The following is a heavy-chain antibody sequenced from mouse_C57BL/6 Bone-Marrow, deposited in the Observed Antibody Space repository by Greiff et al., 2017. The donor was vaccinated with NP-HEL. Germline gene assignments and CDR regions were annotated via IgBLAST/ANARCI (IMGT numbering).Heavy chain of an antibody. V-gene: IGHV14-4*01. CDR2: IDPENGDT. CDR1: GFNIKDDY. D-gene: IGHD2-4*01. CDR3: TTGGYYDFDY. Sequence: EVNVVESGAELVRPGASVKLSCTASGFNIKDDYMHWVKQRPEQGLEWIGWIDPENGDTEYASKFQGKATITADTSSNTAYLQLSSLTSEDTAVYYCTTGGYYDFDYWGQGTTLTVSS. J-gene: IGHJ2*01.